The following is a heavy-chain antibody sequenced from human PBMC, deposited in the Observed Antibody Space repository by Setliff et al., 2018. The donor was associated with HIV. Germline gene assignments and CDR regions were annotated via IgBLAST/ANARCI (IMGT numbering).Heavy chain of an antibody. Sequence: ASVKVSCKASGYTFSNYGMNWVRQAPGQGLEWMGWISAHSGYAKSAQKFQGRVTMDTDTSTNTAYMELKSLRSDDTAVYYCARDPQDTRGWYIYYFDYWGQGTLVTVSS. CDR3: ARDPQDTRGWYIYYFDY. CDR2: ISAHSGYA. J-gene: IGHJ4*02. V-gene: IGHV1-18*01. CDR1: GYTFSNYG. D-gene: IGHD6-19*01.